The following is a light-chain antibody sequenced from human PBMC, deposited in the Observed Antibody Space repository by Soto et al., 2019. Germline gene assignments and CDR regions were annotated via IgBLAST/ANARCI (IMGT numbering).Light chain of an antibody. Sequence: QSLLTQPPSASGSPGQSLTISCPGGSIDVVCYNYVSWYQQHPGNAPKLLIYEVSKRPSGVPDRFSGSKSGNTASLTVSGLQAEDEADYYCSSYAGRNTHVFGTGTKVTVL. CDR3: SSYAGRNTHV. J-gene: IGLJ1*01. CDR1: SIDVVCYNY. V-gene: IGLV2-8*01. CDR2: EVS.